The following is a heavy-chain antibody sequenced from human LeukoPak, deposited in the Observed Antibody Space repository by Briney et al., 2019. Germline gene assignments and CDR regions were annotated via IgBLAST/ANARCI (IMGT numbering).Heavy chain of an antibody. Sequence: PSETLSLTCTVSGRSISSFYWSWIRQPPGKGLEYIGYISYSGTTSYNPSLKSRVTISVDTSKNQFSLKLTSVTAADTAVYYCARDKGLPQAFDLWGQGTMVTVSS. CDR2: ISYSGTT. J-gene: IGHJ3*01. CDR1: GRSISSFY. D-gene: IGHD5/OR15-5a*01. V-gene: IGHV4-59*01. CDR3: ARDKGLPQAFDL.